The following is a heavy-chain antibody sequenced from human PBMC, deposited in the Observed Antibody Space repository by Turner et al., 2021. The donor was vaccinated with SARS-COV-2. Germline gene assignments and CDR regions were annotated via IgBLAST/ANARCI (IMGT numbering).Heavy chain of an antibody. CDR2: LVPEDGET. CDR1: GYTLSELS. J-gene: IGHJ4*02. Sequence: QVQLVQSGAEVKKPGASVKVSCKASGYTLSELSMHWVRQAPGKGLEWMGGLVPEDGETIYAQKFQGRVTMTEDTSTDTAYMELSSLGSEDTTVYYCATDYAIVGATLLDYWGQGTLVTVSS. V-gene: IGHV1-24*01. CDR3: ATDYAIVGATLLDY. D-gene: IGHD1-26*01.